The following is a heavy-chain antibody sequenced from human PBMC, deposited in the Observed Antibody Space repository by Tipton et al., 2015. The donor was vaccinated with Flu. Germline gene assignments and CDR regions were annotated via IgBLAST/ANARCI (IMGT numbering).Heavy chain of an antibody. D-gene: IGHD5-12*01. J-gene: IGHJ4*02. CDR1: GYSFTSDG. CDR2: ISTYNGDT. V-gene: IGHV1-18*04. Sequence: QVQLVQSGGEVKKPGTSVKVSCKASGYSFTSDGITWVRQAPGQGLEWMGWISTYNGDTNVAQSLQGRVTMTRDTFANTAFLELTGLRSDDTAVYYCTLGLEWLQLWGQGTLITVSS. CDR3: TLGLEWLQL.